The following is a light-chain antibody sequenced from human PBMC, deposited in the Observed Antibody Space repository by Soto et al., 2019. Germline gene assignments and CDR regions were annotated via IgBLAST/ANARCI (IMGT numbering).Light chain of an antibody. Sequence: EIVMTQSPVTLSVSPGERSTLSCRASQIVSDNLAWYQQKPGQAPRLLIYGTSTRATGIPASFSGSGSGTEFTLTISSLQSEDFAVYYCQQYNNWPPTFGQGTRLEIK. CDR2: GTS. V-gene: IGKV3-15*01. J-gene: IGKJ5*01. CDR3: QQYNNWPPT. CDR1: QIVSDN.